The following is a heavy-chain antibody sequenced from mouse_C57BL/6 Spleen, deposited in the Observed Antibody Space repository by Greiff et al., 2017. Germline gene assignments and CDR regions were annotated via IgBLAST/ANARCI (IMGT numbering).Heavy chain of an antibody. CDR2: IDPDTGGT. CDR3: NDGYVGY. CDR1: GYTFTDYE. Sequence: QVQLQQSGAELVRPGASVTLSCKASGYTFTDYEMHWVKQTPVHGLEWIGAIDPDTGGTAYNQKFKGKAILTADKSSSTAYMELRSLTSEDSAGYYCNDGYVGYWGQGTTLTVSS. J-gene: IGHJ2*01. D-gene: IGHD2-3*01. V-gene: IGHV1-15*01.